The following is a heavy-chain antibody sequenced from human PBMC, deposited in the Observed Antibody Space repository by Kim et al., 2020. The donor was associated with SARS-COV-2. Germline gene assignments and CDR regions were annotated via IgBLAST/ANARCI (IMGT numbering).Heavy chain of an antibody. V-gene: IGHV4-4*02. Sequence: SETLSLTCAVSGGSISSSNWWSWVRQPPGKGLEWIGEIYHSGSTNYNPSLKSRVTISVDKSKNQFSLKLSSVTAADTAVYYCARVDGAYSSSWYSLGSLFDYCGQGTLVTVSS. J-gene: IGHJ4*02. CDR3: ARVDGAYSSSWYSLGSLFDY. D-gene: IGHD6-13*01. CDR2: IYHSGST. CDR1: GGSISSSNW.